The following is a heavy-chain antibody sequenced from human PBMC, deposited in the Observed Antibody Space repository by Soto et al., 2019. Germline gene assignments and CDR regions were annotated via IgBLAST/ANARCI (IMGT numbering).Heavy chain of an antibody. D-gene: IGHD1-1*01. CDR1: GFTFSSYG. CDR3: AKDLETGFDY. J-gene: IGHJ4*02. CDR2: ISYDGSNK. Sequence: VGSLRLSCAASGFTFSSYGMHWVRQAPGKGLEWVAVISYDGSNKYYADSVKGRFTISRDNSKNTLYLQMNSLRAEDTAVYYCAKDLETGFDYWGQGTLVTVSS. V-gene: IGHV3-30*18.